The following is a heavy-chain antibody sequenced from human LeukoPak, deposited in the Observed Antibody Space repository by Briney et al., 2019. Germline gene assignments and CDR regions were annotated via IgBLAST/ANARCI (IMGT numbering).Heavy chain of an antibody. CDR2: IYYSGST. CDR3: ARLSSSSTFHFDY. Sequence: PSETLSLTCTVSGGSISSSSYYWGWIRQPPGKGLEWIGSIYYSGSTYYNPPLKSRVTISVETSKNQFSLKLSSVTAADTAVYYCARLSSSSTFHFDYWGQGTLVTVSS. CDR1: GGSISSSSYY. D-gene: IGHD6-6*01. V-gene: IGHV4-39*01. J-gene: IGHJ4*02.